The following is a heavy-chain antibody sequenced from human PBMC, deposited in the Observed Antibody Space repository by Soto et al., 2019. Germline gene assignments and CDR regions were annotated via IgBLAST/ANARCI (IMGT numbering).Heavy chain of an antibody. CDR1: GFTFSSYA. D-gene: IGHD6-19*01. Sequence: QVQLVESGGGVVQPGRSLRLSCAASGFTFSSYAMHWVRQAPGKGLEWVAVISYDGGNKYYADSVKGRFTISRDNSKNTLYLQMNSLRAEDTAVYYCARDWPGYSSGWYVGYWGQGTLVTVSS. V-gene: IGHV3-30-3*01. CDR3: ARDWPGYSSGWYVGY. CDR2: ISYDGGNK. J-gene: IGHJ4*02.